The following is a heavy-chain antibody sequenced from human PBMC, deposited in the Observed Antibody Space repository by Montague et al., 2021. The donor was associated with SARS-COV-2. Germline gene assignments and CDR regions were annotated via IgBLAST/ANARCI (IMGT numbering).Heavy chain of an antibody. V-gene: IGHV2-70*01. D-gene: IGHD3-22*01. CDR1: GFSVSTSGLC. CDR2: IDWDDDT. CDR3: ARIPEYSSCGAPDWNFDL. J-gene: IGHJ2*01. Sequence: PALGKPTQTLTLTCTFSGFSVSTSGLCVSWIRQPPGKALEWLALIDWDDDTYYSTSLKTRLAISKDTSNNQVVLTLTDMDTVDTATYYCARIPEYSSCGAPDWNFDLWGRGTLVTVSA.